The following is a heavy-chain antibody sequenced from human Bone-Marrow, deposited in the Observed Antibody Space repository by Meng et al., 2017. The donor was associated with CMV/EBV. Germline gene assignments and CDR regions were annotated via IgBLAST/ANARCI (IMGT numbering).Heavy chain of an antibody. J-gene: IGHJ6*02. CDR3: AAWTYQIYYYYYGMDV. CDR1: GFRINNYA. V-gene: IGHV3-53*05. D-gene: IGHD3/OR15-3a*01. CDR2: IYSGGST. Sequence: GESLKISCAASGFRINNYAMHWVRQAPGKGLEWVSIIYSGGSTYYADSVKGRFTISRDNSKNTLYLQMNSLRAGDTAVYYCAAWTYQIYYYYYGMDVWGQGTTVTVSS.